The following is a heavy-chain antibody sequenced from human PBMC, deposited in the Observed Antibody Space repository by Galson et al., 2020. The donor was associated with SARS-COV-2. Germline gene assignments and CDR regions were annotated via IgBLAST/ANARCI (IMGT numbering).Heavy chain of an antibody. CDR3: KSVTSWYDY. Sequence: GESLKISCAASGFTFSNAWMTWVRQAPGKGLEWVGRILANSDGGTTDYAAPVKGRFTISRDDSKSTLYLQMNSLKTEDTAVYYCKSVTSWYDYWGQGTLVTVSS. CDR2: ILANSDGGTT. V-gene: IGHV3-15*01. CDR1: GFTFSNAW. J-gene: IGHJ4*02. D-gene: IGHD6-13*01.